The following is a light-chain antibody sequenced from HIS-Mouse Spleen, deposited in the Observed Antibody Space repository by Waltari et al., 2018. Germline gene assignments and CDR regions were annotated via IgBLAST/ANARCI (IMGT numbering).Light chain of an antibody. V-gene: IGKV1-8*01. CDR1: QGISSY. Sequence: AIRMTQSPSSFSASTGDRVTITFRASQGISSYLSWYHQKPGKAPKLLIYAASTLQSGVPSRFSGRGSGKDFTLTISCLQSEDFATYYCQQYYSYPSAFGPGTKVDIK. J-gene: IGKJ3*01. CDR2: AAS. CDR3: QQYYSYPSA.